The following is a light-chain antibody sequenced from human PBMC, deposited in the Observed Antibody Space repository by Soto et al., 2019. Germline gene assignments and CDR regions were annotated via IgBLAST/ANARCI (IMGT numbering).Light chain of an antibody. V-gene: IGKV3-15*01. J-gene: IGKJ4*01. CDR3: QQYNKWPLT. CDR2: GAS. Sequence: EIVMTQSPATLSVSPGERATLSCRASQSVIGNLAWYQQKPGQAPRLLIFGASTRATDIPARFSGSESGTEFTLTISSLQSEDFAVYYCQQYNKWPLTFGGGTRVEIK. CDR1: QSVIGN.